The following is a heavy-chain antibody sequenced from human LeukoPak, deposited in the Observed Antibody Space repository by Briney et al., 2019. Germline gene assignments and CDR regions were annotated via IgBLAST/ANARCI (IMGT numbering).Heavy chain of an antibody. CDR3: AKDVYGDYGGLDY. V-gene: IGHV3-23*01. J-gene: IGHJ4*02. Sequence: GGSLRLSCAASGFTFDDYAMHWVRQAPGKGLEWVSSIRGSDGSTYYADSVKGRFAISRDNSKNTLYLQMNSLRAEDTAVYYCAKDVYGDYGGLDYWGQGTLVTVSS. CDR1: GFTFDDYA. D-gene: IGHD4-17*01. CDR2: IRGSDGST.